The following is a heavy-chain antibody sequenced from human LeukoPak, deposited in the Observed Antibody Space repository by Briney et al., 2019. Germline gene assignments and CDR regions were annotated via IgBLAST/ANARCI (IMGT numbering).Heavy chain of an antibody. Sequence: GESLKISCKGSGYSFTNYWIGWVRQMPGKGLEWMGIIYPGDSDTRYSPSFQGQATISADKSISTAYLQWSSLKASDTAMYYCARPPTWGLQFEAFDIWGQGTMVTVSS. V-gene: IGHV5-51*01. CDR1: GYSFTNYW. J-gene: IGHJ3*02. CDR2: IYPGDSDT. CDR3: ARPPTWGLQFEAFDI. D-gene: IGHD5-24*01.